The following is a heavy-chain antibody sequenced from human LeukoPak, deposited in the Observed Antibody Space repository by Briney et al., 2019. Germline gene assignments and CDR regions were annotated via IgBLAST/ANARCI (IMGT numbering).Heavy chain of an antibody. CDR2: IHTSGST. Sequence: SETLSLTCTVSGGSISSGGYYWSWIRQPAGKGLEWIGRIHTSGSTDYNPSLKSRVTISLETSKNQFSLNLSSVTAADTAVYFCAGDQQLAYCGGDCYPANWGQGTLVTVSS. V-gene: IGHV4-61*02. CDR1: GGSISSGGYY. D-gene: IGHD2-21*02. CDR3: AGDQQLAYCGGDCYPAN. J-gene: IGHJ4*02.